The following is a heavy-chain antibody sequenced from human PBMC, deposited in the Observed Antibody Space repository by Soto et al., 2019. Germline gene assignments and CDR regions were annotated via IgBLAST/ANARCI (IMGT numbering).Heavy chain of an antibody. Sequence: SETLSLTCAVSGGSISSGGYSWSWIRQPPGKGLEWIGYIYHSGSTYYNPSLKSRVTISVDRSKNQFSLKLSSVTAADTAVYYCTRSMTTVTTNDYWGQGSLVTVSS. J-gene: IGHJ4*02. CDR3: TRSMTTVTTNDY. CDR2: IYHSGST. CDR1: GGSISSGGYS. D-gene: IGHD4-17*01. V-gene: IGHV4-30-2*01.